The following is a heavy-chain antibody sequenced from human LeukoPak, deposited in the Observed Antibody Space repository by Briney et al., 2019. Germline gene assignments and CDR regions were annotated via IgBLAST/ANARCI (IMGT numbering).Heavy chain of an antibody. V-gene: IGHV1-3*04. CDR2: INTGNGDT. D-gene: IGHD3-3*01. J-gene: IGHJ4*02. CDR3: ARGLWSAHRREYYFDS. Sequence: WMRQAPGQRLEWMGWINTGNGDTKFSQNYQARVTITRDASASTAYMELSSLTSEDTAVYFCARGLWSAHRREYYFDSWGQGTLVTVSS.